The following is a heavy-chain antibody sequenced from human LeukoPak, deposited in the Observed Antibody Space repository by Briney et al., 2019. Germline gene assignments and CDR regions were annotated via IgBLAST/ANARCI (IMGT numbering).Heavy chain of an antibody. V-gene: IGHV3-7*01. D-gene: IGHD6-19*01. CDR2: IKQDGSEK. J-gene: IGHJ3*01. Sequence: GGSLRLSCAASGFIFSTYWMSWVRQAPGKGLEWVANIKQDGSEKYYVDSVKGRFTVSRDNAKNSLYLQMNSLRAEDTAMYYCARASYSSGWSGGQGTMVTVSS. CDR1: GFIFSTYW. CDR3: ARASYSSGWS.